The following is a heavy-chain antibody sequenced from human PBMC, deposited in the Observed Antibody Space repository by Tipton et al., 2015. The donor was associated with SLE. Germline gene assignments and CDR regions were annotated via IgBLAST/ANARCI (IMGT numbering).Heavy chain of an antibody. V-gene: IGHV3-30*04. Sequence: RSLRLSCAASGFTFSSYAMHWVRQAPGKGLEWVAVISYDGSNKYYADSVKGRFTISRDNSKNTLYLQMNSLRAEDTAVYYCYAENAYDFWSGYPLWGQGTLVTVSS. CDR3: YAENAYDFWSGYPL. J-gene: IGHJ4*02. CDR1: GFTFSSYA. D-gene: IGHD3-3*01. CDR2: ISYDGSNK.